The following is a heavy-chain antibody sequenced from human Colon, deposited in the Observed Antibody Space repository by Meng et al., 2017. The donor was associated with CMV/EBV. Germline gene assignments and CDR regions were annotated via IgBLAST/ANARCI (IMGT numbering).Heavy chain of an antibody. Sequence: GESLKISCAASGFTFSSYAMSWVRQAPGKGLEWVSAISGSGGSTYYADSVKGRFTISRDNSKNTLYLQMNSLRAEDTAVYYCARAGDDYFDLWGQGTLVTVSS. CDR1: GFTFSSYA. CDR2: ISGSGGST. V-gene: IGHV3-23*01. J-gene: IGHJ4*02. CDR3: ARAGDDYFDL. D-gene: IGHD5-24*01.